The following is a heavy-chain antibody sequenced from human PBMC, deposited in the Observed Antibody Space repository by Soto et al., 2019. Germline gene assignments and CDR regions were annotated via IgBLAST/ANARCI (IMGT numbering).Heavy chain of an antibody. J-gene: IGHJ5*02. V-gene: IGHV4-31*03. CDR1: GRSISSGGYY. D-gene: IGHD2-2*01. CDR2: IYYGGST. Sequence: QTLSLTCTLSGRSISSGGYYWSWILQHAGKGLEWIGYIYYGGSTYYNPSLKNRVTISVDTSKTQFTLKLSSVTDADTAVYYCARGVVGVTAALGSGNWFDPWGQGTLVTVSS. CDR3: ARGVVGVTAALGSGNWFDP.